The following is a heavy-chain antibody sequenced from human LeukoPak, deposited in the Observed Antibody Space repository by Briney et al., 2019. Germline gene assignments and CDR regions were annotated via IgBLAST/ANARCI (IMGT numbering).Heavy chain of an antibody. J-gene: IGHJ6*02. V-gene: IGHV3-74*01. CDR2: INSDGSST. D-gene: IGHD1-14*01. CDR3: ARGKGTDTGYYYGMDV. Sequence: PGGSLRLSCAASGFTFSSYWMHWGRQAPGKGLVWVSRINSDGSSTNYADSVKGRFTTSRDNAKSSLYLQMNSLRAGDTAVYYCARGKGTDTGYYYGMDVWGQGTTVTVSS. CDR1: GFTFSSYW.